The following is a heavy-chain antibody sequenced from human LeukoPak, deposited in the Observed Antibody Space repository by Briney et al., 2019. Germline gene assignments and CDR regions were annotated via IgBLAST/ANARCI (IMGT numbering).Heavy chain of an antibody. CDR3: ANPPTTVTTMDV. V-gene: IGHV3-23*01. CDR1: GFTFSSYS. CDR2: TSDRGDYT. J-gene: IGHJ6*02. Sequence: TGGSLRLSCAASGFTFSSYSMSWVRQAPGKGLEWVSGTSDRGDYTYYADSVKGRFTISRDNSKNTLYLQMNSLRAEDTAVYYCANPPTTVTTMDVWGQGTTVTVSS. D-gene: IGHD4-17*01.